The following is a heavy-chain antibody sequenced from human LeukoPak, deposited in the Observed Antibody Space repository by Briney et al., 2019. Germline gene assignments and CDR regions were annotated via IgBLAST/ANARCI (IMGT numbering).Heavy chain of an antibody. J-gene: IGHJ4*02. CDR3: ARGDRFLDY. D-gene: IGHD3-10*01. CDR2: INAGNGNT. CDR1: GYTFTSYD. Sequence: ASVKVSCKASGYTFTSYDINWVRQATGQGLEWMGWINAGNGNTKYSQEFQGRVTITRDTSASTAYMELSSLRSEDMAVYYCARGDRFLDYWGQGTLVTVSS. V-gene: IGHV1-3*03.